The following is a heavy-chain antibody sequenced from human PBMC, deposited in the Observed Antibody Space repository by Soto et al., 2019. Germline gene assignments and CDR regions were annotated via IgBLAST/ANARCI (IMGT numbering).Heavy chain of an antibody. Sequence: QVQLVQSGVKVKKPGASVKVSCKASGYTFTNYAISWVRQAPGRGLEWMGWVNTYNGNPNYAQIFQGRVTMTTDTSTGTAYMGLRSLKSDDSAVYYCARDSQYSTDWQRFDSWGQGTLVTVSS. CDR1: GYTFTNYA. CDR3: ARDSQYSTDWQRFDS. D-gene: IGHD6-6*01. CDR2: VNTYNGNP. V-gene: IGHV1-18*01. J-gene: IGHJ4*02.